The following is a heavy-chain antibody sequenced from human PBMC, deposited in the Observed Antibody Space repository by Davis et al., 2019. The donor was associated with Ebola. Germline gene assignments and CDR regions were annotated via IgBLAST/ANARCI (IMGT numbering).Heavy chain of an antibody. J-gene: IGHJ6*02. CDR3: ARVGSTTGSYYYYYGMDV. CDR2: IYSGGTI. D-gene: IGHD1-14*01. Sequence: GGSLRLSCAASGFTVSSNYMSWVRQAPGKGLEWVSVIYSGGTIYYADSVKGRFTISRDNAKNSLYLQMNSLRDEDTAVYYCARVGSTTGSYYYYYGMDVWGQGTTVTVSS. CDR1: GFTVSSNY. V-gene: IGHV3-53*01.